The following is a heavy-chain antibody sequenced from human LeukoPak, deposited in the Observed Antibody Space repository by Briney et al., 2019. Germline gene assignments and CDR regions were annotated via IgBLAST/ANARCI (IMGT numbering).Heavy chain of an antibody. Sequence: GGFLRLSCAASGFTVSSNYMSWVRQAPGKGLEWVSVIYSGGSTYYADSVKGRFTISRDNSKNTLYLQMNSLRAEDTAVYYCAKDYVSGDGYRDFDYLGQGTLVTGSS. CDR1: GFTVSSNY. CDR3: AKDYVSGDGYRDFDY. V-gene: IGHV3-53*01. CDR2: IYSGGST. J-gene: IGHJ4*01. D-gene: IGHD5-24*01.